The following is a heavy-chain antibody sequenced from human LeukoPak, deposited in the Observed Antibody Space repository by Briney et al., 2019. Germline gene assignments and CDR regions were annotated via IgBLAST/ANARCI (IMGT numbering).Heavy chain of an antibody. Sequence: SETLSLTCTVSGGSISSGGYYWSWIRQHPGKGLEWIGYIYYSGSTYYNPSLKSRVTISVDTSKNQFPLKLSSVTAADTAVYYCAREGGGSAAYGLNWFDPWGQGTLVTVSS. CDR1: GGSISSGGYY. CDR2: IYYSGST. D-gene: IGHD6-13*01. V-gene: IGHV4-31*03. J-gene: IGHJ5*02. CDR3: AREGGGSAAYGLNWFDP.